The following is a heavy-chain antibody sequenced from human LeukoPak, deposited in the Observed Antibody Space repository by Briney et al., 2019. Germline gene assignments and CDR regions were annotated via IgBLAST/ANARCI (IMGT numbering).Heavy chain of an antibody. CDR2: IYPDDSDT. J-gene: IGHJ3*01. D-gene: IGHD4-23*01. Sequence: GDSLQISCKASGYSFSISWIGWVRQRPGEGLEWMGIIYPDDSDTRYNPSFRGQVTISADKSSNTAYLQWGSLRSSDTAIYYCARGGNFEAFDFWGQGTVVTVSS. CDR1: GYSFSISW. V-gene: IGHV5-51*01. CDR3: ARGGNFEAFDF.